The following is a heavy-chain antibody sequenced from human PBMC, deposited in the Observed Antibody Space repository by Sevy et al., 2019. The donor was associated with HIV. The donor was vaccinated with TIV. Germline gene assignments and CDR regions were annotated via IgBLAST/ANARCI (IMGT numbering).Heavy chain of an antibody. CDR1: GYTLTELS. J-gene: IGHJ4*02. Sequence: ASVKVSCKVSGYTLTELSMHWVRQAPGKGLEWMGGFDPEDGETIYAQKFQGRVTMTEDTSTDTAYMELSSLRSEHTAVYYCATDRGLTMVQGVIVYWGQGTLVTVSS. D-gene: IGHD3-10*01. CDR2: FDPEDGET. V-gene: IGHV1-24*01. CDR3: ATDRGLTMVQGVIVY.